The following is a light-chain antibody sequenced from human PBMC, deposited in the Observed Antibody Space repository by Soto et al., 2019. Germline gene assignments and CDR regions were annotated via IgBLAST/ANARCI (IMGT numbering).Light chain of an antibody. CDR2: GAT. CDR3: QQYVDSPVT. Sequence: ETLLTQFPDFLSLSPGEGATLSCRASQTISRNYLAWYKQRPGQAPRLLIYGATSRAVGIPDRFSGSGSGTEFTLTIGRLEPEDSAVYYCQQYVDSPVTFGGGTRVEIK. J-gene: IGKJ4*01. CDR1: QTISRNY. V-gene: IGKV3-20*01.